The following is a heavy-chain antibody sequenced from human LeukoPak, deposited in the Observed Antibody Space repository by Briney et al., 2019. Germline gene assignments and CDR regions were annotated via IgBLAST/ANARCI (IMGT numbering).Heavy chain of an antibody. CDR1: GFTFSSYG. D-gene: IGHD1-1*01. J-gene: IGHJ6*03. V-gene: IGHV3-30*02. CDR2: IRYDGSNK. Sequence: GGSLRLSCAASGFTFSSYGMHWVRQAPGKGLEWVAFIRYDGSNKYYADSVKGRFTISRDNSKNTLYLQMNSLRAEDTAVYYCARAPVQNYYYYYMDVWGKGTTVTVSS. CDR3: ARAPVQNYYYYYMDV.